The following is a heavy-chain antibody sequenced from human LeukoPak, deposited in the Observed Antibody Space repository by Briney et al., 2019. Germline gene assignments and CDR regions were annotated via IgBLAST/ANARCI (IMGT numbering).Heavy chain of an antibody. CDR3: ARGSGDSGYSYGFGSYWFDP. V-gene: IGHV4-34*01. J-gene: IGHJ5*02. D-gene: IGHD5-18*01. CDR1: GGSFSGYY. CDR2: INHSGST. Sequence: KSSETLSLTCAVYGGSFSGYYWSWIRQPPGKGLEWIGEINHSGSTNYNPSLKSRVTISVDTSKNQFSLKLSSVTAADTAVYYRARGSGDSGYSYGFGSYWFDPWGQGTLVTVSS.